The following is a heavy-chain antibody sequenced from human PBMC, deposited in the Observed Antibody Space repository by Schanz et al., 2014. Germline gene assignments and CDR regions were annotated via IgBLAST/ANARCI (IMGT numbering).Heavy chain of an antibody. Sequence: VQLVASGGGVVQPGRSLRLSCAASGFTFSSYGMHWVRQAPGKGPEWVANIKHDGSVKDYVDSVEGRFTISRDNAKNSLFLQMNSLRAEDTAVYYCLAPDYGMDVWGQGTTVTVSS. J-gene: IGHJ6*02. CDR1: GFTFSSYG. CDR3: LAPDYGMDV. CDR2: IKHDGSVK. V-gene: IGHV3-7*02.